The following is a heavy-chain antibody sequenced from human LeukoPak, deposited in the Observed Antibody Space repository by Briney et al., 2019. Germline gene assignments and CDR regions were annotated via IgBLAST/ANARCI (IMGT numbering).Heavy chain of an antibody. CDR2: ISSFSSTI. CDR3: ASGGIYYGAAFDF. J-gene: IGHJ4*02. CDR1: GFTFSSYE. Sequence: GGSLRLSCAASGFTFSSYEMNWVRQAPGKGLEWVSYISSFSSTIYYADSVMGRFTISRDNTKNSLYLQMNSLRAEDTALYYCASGGIYYGAAFDFWGQGSLVTVSS. D-gene: IGHD1-26*01. V-gene: IGHV3-48*03.